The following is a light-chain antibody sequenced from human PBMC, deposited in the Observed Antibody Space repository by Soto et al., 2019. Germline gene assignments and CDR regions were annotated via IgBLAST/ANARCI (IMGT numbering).Light chain of an antibody. Sequence: EIVMTQSPATLSVSPGERATLSCRASHSVSSRLAWYQQEPGQAPRLLIYGASTRATGLPARFSGSGSGTEFTLTISSLQSEDFAVYYCQHYTNWPLTFGGGTKV. CDR1: HSVSSR. CDR2: GAS. CDR3: QHYTNWPLT. V-gene: IGKV3-15*01. J-gene: IGKJ4*01.